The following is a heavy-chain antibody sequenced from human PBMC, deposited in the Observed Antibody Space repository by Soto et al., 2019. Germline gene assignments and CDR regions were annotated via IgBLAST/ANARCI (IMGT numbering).Heavy chain of an antibody. V-gene: IGHV1-69*12. CDR2: VIPMFGTP. Sequence: QVQLVQSGAEVKKPGSSVKVSCKASGDTFSSYAITWVRQAPGQGLEWMGGVIPMFGTPNYAQKFQDRVRLTAGDYTNTAYMDLSSLSSDDTAVYYCAIMDSSGWGGDLGYWGQGTLVTVSS. CDR3: AIMDSSGWGGDLGY. J-gene: IGHJ4*02. D-gene: IGHD6-19*01. CDR1: GDTFSSYA.